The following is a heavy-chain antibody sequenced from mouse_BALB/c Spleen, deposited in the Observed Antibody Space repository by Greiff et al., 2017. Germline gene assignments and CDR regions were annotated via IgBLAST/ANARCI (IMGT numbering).Heavy chain of an antibody. D-gene: IGHD1-1*01. Sequence: EVKLEESGPGLVKPSQSLSLTCTVTGYSITSDYAWNWIRQFPGNKLEWMGYISYSGSTSYNPSLKSRISITRDTSKNQFFLQLNSVTTEDTATYYCARIGYGSSYDYWGQGTTLTVSS. V-gene: IGHV3-2*02. CDR3: ARIGYGSSYDY. CDR2: ISYSGST. J-gene: IGHJ2*01. CDR1: GYSITSDYA.